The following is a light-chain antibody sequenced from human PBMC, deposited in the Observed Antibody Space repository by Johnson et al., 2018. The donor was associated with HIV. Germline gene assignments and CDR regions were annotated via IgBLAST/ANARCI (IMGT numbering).Light chain of an antibody. CDR3: GTWDSSLSAGYV. CDR1: SSDMGNYA. CDR2: ENN. V-gene: IGLV1-51*02. J-gene: IGLJ1*01. Sequence: QSVLTQPPSVSAAPGQKVTISCSGSSSDMGNYAVSWYQQLPGTAPKLLIYENNKRPSGIPDRFSGSKSGPSATLAITGLTTGDEDDYYCGTWDSSLSAGYVFGTGTKVTVL.